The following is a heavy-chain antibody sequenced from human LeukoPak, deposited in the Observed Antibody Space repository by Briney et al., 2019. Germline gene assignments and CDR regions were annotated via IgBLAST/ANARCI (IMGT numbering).Heavy chain of an antibody. CDR1: GFTFSNFW. CDR3: ARGTVTTQVFDY. V-gene: IGHV3-7*03. CDR2: IKQDETEK. D-gene: IGHD4-17*01. Sequence: GGSLRLSCTASGFTFSNFWMGWVRQAPGKGLEWVANIKQDETEKFYLGSVKGRFTISRDNAKNSLYLQMNSLRVEDTALYYCARGTVTTQVFDYWGQGTLVTVSS. J-gene: IGHJ4*02.